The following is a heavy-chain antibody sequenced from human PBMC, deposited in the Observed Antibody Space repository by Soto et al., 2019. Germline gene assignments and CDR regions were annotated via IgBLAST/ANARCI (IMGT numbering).Heavy chain of an antibody. J-gene: IGHJ5*02. V-gene: IGHV1-69*01. CDR1: GGTFSSYA. D-gene: IGHD4-17*01. Sequence: QVQLVQSGAEVKKPGSSVKVSCKASGGTFSSYAISWVRQAPGQGLEWMGGIIPIFGTANYAQKFQGRVTITADESTSTAYMELSSLRSEDTAVYYCARDRRLDYGDYMGCFDPWGQGTLVTVSS. CDR3: ARDRRLDYGDYMGCFDP. CDR2: IIPIFGTA.